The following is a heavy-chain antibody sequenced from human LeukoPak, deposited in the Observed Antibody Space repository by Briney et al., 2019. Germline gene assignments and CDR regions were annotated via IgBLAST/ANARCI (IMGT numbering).Heavy chain of an antibody. Sequence: GASVTVSCKASGYTFTGYYMHWVRQAPGQGLEWMGWINPNSGGTNYAQKFQGRVTMTRDTSISTAYMELTRLTSDDTAVYYCARDIGVAGTPYFDYWGQGTLVTVSS. CDR2: INPNSGGT. J-gene: IGHJ4*02. V-gene: IGHV1-2*02. D-gene: IGHD6-19*01. CDR1: GYTFTGYY. CDR3: ARDIGVAGTPYFDY.